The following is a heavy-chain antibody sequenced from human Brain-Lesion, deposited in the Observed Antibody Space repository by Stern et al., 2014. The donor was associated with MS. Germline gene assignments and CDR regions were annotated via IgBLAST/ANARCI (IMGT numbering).Heavy chain of an antibody. CDR2: IFNSGST. CDR1: GGPISSGGYY. Sequence: VQLVESGPGLVKPSQTLSLSCTVSGGPISSGGYYWSWIRQPAGKGLEWIGRIFNSGSTRSNPPPQRRGHTLKSTSKNQFSLRLNSMTAADTAVYYCARGRVVPGFQYYATDVWGQGTTVIVSS. CDR3: ARGRVVPGFQYYATDV. V-gene: IGHV4-61*02. D-gene: IGHD2-2*01. J-gene: IGHJ6*02.